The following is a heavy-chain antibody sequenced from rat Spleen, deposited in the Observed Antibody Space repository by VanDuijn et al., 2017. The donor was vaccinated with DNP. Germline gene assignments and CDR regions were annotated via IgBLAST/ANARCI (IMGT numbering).Heavy chain of an antibody. V-gene: IGHV5-22*01. CDR2: ISYDGGTT. CDR1: GFTFSDYY. CDR3: ARQWGGTYAVRFAY. Sequence: EVQLVESGGGLVQPGRSLKLSCAASGFTFSDYYMAWVRRAPTKGLEWVAYISYDGGTTYYGDSVKGRFTLSRDNAKRTLYLQMDSLRSEDTATYYCARQWGGTYAVRFAYWGQGSLVTVSS. D-gene: IGHD2-6*01. J-gene: IGHJ3*01.